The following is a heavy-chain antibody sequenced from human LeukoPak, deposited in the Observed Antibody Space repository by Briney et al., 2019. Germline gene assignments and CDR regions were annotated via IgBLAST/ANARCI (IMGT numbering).Heavy chain of an antibody. Sequence: GGSLRLSCAASGFTFSSYSMNWVRQAPGKGLEWVSSISSSSSYIYYADSVKGRFTISRDNAKNSLYLQMNSLRAEDTAVYYCAREAYVDYYFDYWGQGTLVTVSS. CDR2: ISSSSSYI. CDR1: GFTFSSYS. D-gene: IGHD4-17*01. J-gene: IGHJ4*02. CDR3: AREAYVDYYFDY. V-gene: IGHV3-21*01.